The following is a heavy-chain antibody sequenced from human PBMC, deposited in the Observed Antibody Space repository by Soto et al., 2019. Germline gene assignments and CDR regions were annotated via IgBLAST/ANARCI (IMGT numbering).Heavy chain of an antibody. J-gene: IGHJ6*02. CDR3: ARSFWDYYYGMDV. Sequence: QVQLVESGGGVVQPGRSLRLSCAASGFTFSSYGMHWVRQAPGKGLEWVAVISYDGSNKYYADSVKGRFTISRDNSKNPRYLQMNSLRAEDTAVYYCARSFWDYYYGMDVWGQGTTVTVSS. V-gene: IGHV3-30*03. CDR1: GFTFSSYG. D-gene: IGHD3-3*01. CDR2: ISYDGSNK.